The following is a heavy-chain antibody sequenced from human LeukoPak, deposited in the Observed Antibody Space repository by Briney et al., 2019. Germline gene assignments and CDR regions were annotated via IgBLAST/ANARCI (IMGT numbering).Heavy chain of an antibody. CDR3: ARGRTSSGWYAGVHN. V-gene: IGHV3-7*01. CDR1: GFTFRNFW. CDR2: IKQDGSEK. Sequence: GGSLRLSCVVSGFTFRNFWMSWVRQAPGKGLEWVANIKQDGSEKYYVDSVKGRFTISRDNAKNSLYLQMNSLRAGDTAVYYCARGRTSSGWYAGVHNWGQGTLVTVSS. J-gene: IGHJ4*02. D-gene: IGHD6-19*01.